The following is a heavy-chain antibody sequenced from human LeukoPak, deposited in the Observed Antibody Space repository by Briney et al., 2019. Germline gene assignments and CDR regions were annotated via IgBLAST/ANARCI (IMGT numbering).Heavy chain of an antibody. Sequence: GGSLRLSCAASGFTFSSYSMNWVRQAPGKGLEWVSSISSSSSYIYYADSVKGRFTISRDNAKNSLYLQMNSLRAEDTAVCYCARCMRDYVWGSYRFPDYWGQGTLVTVSS. CDR3: ARCMRDYVWGSYRFPDY. V-gene: IGHV3-21*01. D-gene: IGHD3-16*02. CDR2: ISSSSSYI. J-gene: IGHJ4*02. CDR1: GFTFSSYS.